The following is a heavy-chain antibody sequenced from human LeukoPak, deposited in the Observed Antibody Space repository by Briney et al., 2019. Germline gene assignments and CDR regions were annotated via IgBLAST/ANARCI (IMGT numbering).Heavy chain of an antibody. D-gene: IGHD1-14*01. V-gene: IGHV4-34*01. Sequence: ETLSLTCAVYGGSFSGYYWSWIRQPPGKGLEWIGEINRSGSTNYNPSLKSRVTISIDGSKNQFSLKLSSVTAADTAVYYCARNGYYFDYWGQGTLVTVSS. J-gene: IGHJ4*02. CDR3: ARNGYYFDY. CDR2: INRSGST. CDR1: GGSFSGYY.